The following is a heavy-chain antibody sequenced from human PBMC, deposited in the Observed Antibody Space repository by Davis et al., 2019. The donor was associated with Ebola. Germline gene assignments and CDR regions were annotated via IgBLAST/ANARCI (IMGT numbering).Heavy chain of an antibody. D-gene: IGHD3-16*02. J-gene: IGHJ6*02. V-gene: IGHV4-59*01. Sequence: MPSETLSLTCTVSGGSISSYYWSWIRQSPGKGLEWVGYVYSSGNTHYNPSLKSRVSISVDTSKNQVSLKLSSVTAADTAVYYCARDSGIPQEWGSYRSLYLYYFGLDVWGQGTTVTVSS. CDR3: ARDSGIPQEWGSYRSLYLYYFGLDV. CDR2: VYSSGNT. CDR1: GGSISSYY.